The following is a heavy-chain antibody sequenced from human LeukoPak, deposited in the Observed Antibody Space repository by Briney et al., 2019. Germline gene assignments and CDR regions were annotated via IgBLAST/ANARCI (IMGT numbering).Heavy chain of an antibody. CDR2: ISGSGGST. V-gene: IGHV3-23*01. D-gene: IGHD3-22*01. CDR1: GFTFTSYA. CDR3: AKAFYYDSSGYPS. J-gene: IGHJ3*01. Sequence: GGSLRLSCAASGFTFTSYAMNWVRQAPGKGLEWVSGISGSGGSTYYADSVKGRFTISRDNSKNTLYLQMNSLRAEDTAVYYCAKAFYYDSSGYPSWGQGTMVTVSS.